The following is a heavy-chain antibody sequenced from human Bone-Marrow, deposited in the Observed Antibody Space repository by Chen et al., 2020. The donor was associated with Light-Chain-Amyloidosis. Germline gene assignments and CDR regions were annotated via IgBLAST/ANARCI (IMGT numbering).Heavy chain of an antibody. V-gene: IGHV3-23*04. J-gene: IGHJ3*02. CDR2: ITAGGGAT. D-gene: IGHD5-12*01. Sequence: EVQLVQSGGGLIQPGGSLRLSCAASTFTFSNNAMSWVRQAPGKGLEWVSAITAGGGATYYAESVKGRFTISRDNSKNMLYLQMSSLKAEDTALYYCAKDGVSTTHDAFDIWGQGTMVTVSS. CDR1: TFTFSNNA. CDR3: AKDGVSTTHDAFDI.